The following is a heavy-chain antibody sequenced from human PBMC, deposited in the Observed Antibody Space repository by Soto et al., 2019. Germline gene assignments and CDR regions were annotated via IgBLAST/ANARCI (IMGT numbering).Heavy chain of an antibody. V-gene: IGHV3-23*01. CDR1: GFTFSSYA. J-gene: IGHJ4*02. D-gene: IGHD3-22*01. Sequence: PGGSLRLSCAASGFTFSSYAMSWVRQAPGKGLEWVSAISGSGGSTYYADSVKGRFTISRDNSKNTLYLQMNSLRAEDTAVYYCAKDPPSPKRVVVRKPSPSIAGPPHTEREDYWGQGTLVTVSS. CDR2: ISGSGGST. CDR3: AKDPPSPKRVVVRKPSPSIAGPPHTEREDY.